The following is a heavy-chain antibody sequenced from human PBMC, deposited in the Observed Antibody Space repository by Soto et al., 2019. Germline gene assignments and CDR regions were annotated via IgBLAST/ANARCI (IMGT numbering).Heavy chain of an antibody. D-gene: IGHD2-21*01. CDR1: GFTFTTSG. Sequence: EVQLLESGGGLVQPGGSLRLSCVTSGFTFTTSGMNWVRQAPGKGLEWVSSIVASDGATYYADSVKGRFTVSRVTSKDACSLHMNRLRDDDTFFYYGAQERCGAYCFCGFDYLGQGTLVTLSS. CDR3: AQERCGAYCFCGFDY. CDR2: IVASDGAT. V-gene: IGHV3-23*01. J-gene: IGHJ4*02.